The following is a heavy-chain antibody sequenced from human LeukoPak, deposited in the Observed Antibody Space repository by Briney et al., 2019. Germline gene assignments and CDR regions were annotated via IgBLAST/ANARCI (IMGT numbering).Heavy chain of an antibody. V-gene: IGHV4-59*01. CDR3: ARGSIWFDP. CDR1: GGSIRSYF. CDR2: IYYSGST. D-gene: IGHD3-3*02. Sequence: SETLSLTCTVPGGSIRSYFWSWIRKPPGKELEWIGYIYYSGSTDSNPSLKSRVTISVDTSKNQFSLKLISVTAADTAVYYCARGSIWFDPWGQGTLVTVSS. J-gene: IGHJ5*02.